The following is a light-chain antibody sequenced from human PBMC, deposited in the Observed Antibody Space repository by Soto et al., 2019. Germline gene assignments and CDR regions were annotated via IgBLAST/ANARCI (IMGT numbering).Light chain of an antibody. CDR1: SSDVGGYNY. J-gene: IGLJ2*01. CDR3: SSYAGSNNLV. V-gene: IGLV2-8*02. CDR2: EVS. Sequence: QSALTQPPSASRTPGQSVTISCTRTSSDVGGYNYVSWYQQHPGKAPKLMIYEVSKRPSGVPDRFSGSKSGNTASLTVSGLQAEDEADYYCSSYAGSNNLVFGGGTKVTVL.